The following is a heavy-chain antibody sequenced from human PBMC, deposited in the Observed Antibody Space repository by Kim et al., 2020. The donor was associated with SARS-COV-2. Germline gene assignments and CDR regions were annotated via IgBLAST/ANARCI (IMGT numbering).Heavy chain of an antibody. CDR3: ANEYHYYDSSGYYSPLN. CDR1: GGSISSGGYY. D-gene: IGHD3-22*01. V-gene: IGHV4-31*03. CDR2: IYYSGST. Sequence: SETLSLTCTVSGGSISSGGYYWSWIRQHPGKGLEWIGYIYYSGSTYYNPSLKSRVTISVDTSKNQFSLKLSSVTAADTAVYYCANEYHYYDSSGYYSPLNWGQGTLVTVSS. J-gene: IGHJ4*02.